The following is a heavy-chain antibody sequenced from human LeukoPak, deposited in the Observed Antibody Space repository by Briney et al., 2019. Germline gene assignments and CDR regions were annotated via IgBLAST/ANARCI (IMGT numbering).Heavy chain of an antibody. V-gene: IGHV1-2*02. J-gene: IGHJ6*02. D-gene: IGHD3-9*01. CDR2: INPNSGGT. Sequence: ASVKVSCKASGYTFTGYYMHWVRQAPGQGLEWMGWINPNSGGTNYAQKFRGRVTMTRDTSISTAYMELSRLRSDDTAVYYCATSLTGFDWLLYFRTFYYYYGMDVWGQGTMVTVSS. CDR3: ATSLTGFDWLLYFRTFYYYYGMDV. CDR1: GYTFTGYY.